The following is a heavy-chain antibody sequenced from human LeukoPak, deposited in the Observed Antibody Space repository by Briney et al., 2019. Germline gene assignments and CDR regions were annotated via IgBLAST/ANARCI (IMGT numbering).Heavy chain of an antibody. J-gene: IGHJ5*02. V-gene: IGHV5-51*01. CDR3: ATIYCSSTSCYVNWFDP. Sequence: GEPLKISCKGSGYSFTSYWIGWVRQMPGKGLEWMGIIYPGDSDTRYSPSFQGQVTISADKSISTAYLQWSSLKASDTAMYYCATIYCSSTSCYVNWFDPWGQGTLVTVSS. D-gene: IGHD2-2*01. CDR1: GYSFTSYW. CDR2: IYPGDSDT.